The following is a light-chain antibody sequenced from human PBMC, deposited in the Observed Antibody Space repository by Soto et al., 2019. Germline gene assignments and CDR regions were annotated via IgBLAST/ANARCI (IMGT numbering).Light chain of an antibody. CDR2: GAS. CDR1: QSVSNN. V-gene: IGKV3D-11*02. CDR3: QQRRSWQVT. J-gene: IGKJ5*01. Sequence: VLTQSPATLSLSPGERATLSCRASQSVSNNLAWYQQKLGQAPRLLIYGASTRATGIPARFSGSGSGTEFTLTISSLQSEDFAVYYCQQRRSWQVTFGQGTRLEIK.